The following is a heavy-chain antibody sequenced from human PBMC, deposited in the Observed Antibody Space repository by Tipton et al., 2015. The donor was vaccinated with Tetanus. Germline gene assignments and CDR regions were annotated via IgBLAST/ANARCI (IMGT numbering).Heavy chain of an antibody. D-gene: IGHD1-26*01. V-gene: IGHV4-31*03. CDR3: ARDQARGARGWNYFDY. CDR2: IYSSGST. Sequence: TLSLTCTVSGGSISGGRYYWSWIRQRPGKGLEWIGDIYSSGSTYSDPSLKGRVTISVDTSKNQFSLRLNSVTVADTAVYYCARDQARGARGWNYFDYWGLGTLVTVSS. CDR1: GGSISGGRYY. J-gene: IGHJ4*02.